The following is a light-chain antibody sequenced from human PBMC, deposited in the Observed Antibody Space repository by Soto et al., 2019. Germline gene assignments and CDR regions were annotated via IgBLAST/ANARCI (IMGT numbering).Light chain of an antibody. V-gene: IGLV2-23*02. CDR2: EVS. J-gene: IGLJ1*01. Sequence: QSALTQPASVSGTPGQSITISCTGSNSDVGIYDFVSWYQHHPGRAPKLIVSEVSHRPSGVSNRFSGSKSGNTASLTISGLQSEDEADYYCCSYARGSTYVFGTGTKVTVL. CDR3: CSYARGSTYV. CDR1: NSDVGIYDF.